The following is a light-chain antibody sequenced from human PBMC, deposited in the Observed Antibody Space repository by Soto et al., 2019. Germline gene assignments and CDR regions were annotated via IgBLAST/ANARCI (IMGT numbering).Light chain of an antibody. CDR3: SSYTSGNSFV. J-gene: IGLJ1*01. CDR1: SSDVGGYNY. Sequence: QSVLTQPASVSGSPGQSITISCNGTSSDVGGYNYVSWYQQHPGKAPKLMIFDVSNRPSGVSNRFSGSKSGNTASLTISGLQAEDEADYYCSSYTSGNSFVFGTGTKVTVL. CDR2: DVS. V-gene: IGLV2-14*01.